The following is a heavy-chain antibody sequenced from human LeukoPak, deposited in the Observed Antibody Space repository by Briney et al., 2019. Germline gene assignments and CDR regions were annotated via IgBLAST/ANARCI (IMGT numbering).Heavy chain of an antibody. Sequence: GGSLRLSCVASGFTFSTYGMHWVRQAPGKGLEWVAFIRRDESDKYYTDSVKGRFTISRDNSKNTMYLQMNNLGPEDAAVYYCTREGDFDYWGQGILVTVSS. J-gene: IGHJ4*02. CDR2: IRRDESDK. CDR1: GFTFSTYG. V-gene: IGHV3-30*02. CDR3: TREGDFDY. D-gene: IGHD1-26*01.